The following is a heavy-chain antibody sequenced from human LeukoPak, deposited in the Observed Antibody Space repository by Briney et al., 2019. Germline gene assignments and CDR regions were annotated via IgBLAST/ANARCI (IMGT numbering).Heavy chain of an antibody. Sequence: GGSLRLSCAPSGFTFSNAWVSWARQAPGEGLEWVGLIKSKTDGGTTDYAAPVKGRFTISRDDSKNTLYLQMNSLKTEDTAVYYCTTGRRYSSSSPFDYWGQGTLVTVSS. CDR2: IKSKTDGGTT. CDR3: TTGRRYSSSSPFDY. J-gene: IGHJ4*02. CDR1: GFTFSNAW. V-gene: IGHV3-15*01. D-gene: IGHD6-6*01.